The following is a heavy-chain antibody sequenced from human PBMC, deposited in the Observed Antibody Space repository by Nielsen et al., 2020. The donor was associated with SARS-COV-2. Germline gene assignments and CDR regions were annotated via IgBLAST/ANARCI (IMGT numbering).Heavy chain of an antibody. CDR3: ARGRGGKHKHYYYYGMDV. CDR1: GYTFTSYY. V-gene: IGHV1-46*01. J-gene: IGHJ6*02. Sequence: ASVKVSCKASGYTFTSYYMHWVRQAPGQGLEWMGIINPSGGSTSYAQKFQGRVTMTRDTSTSTVYMELSSLRSEDTAVYYCARGRGGKHKHYYYYGMDVWGQGTTVTVSS. CDR2: INPSGGST. D-gene: IGHD3-16*01.